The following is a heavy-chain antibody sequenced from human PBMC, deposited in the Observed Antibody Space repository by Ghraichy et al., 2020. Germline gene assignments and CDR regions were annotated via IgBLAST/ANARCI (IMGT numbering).Heavy chain of an antibody. D-gene: IGHD3-22*01. CDR1: GGSISSSSYY. CDR2: IYYSGST. V-gene: IGHV4-39*01. Sequence: GSLRLSCTVSGGSISSSSYYWGWIRQPPGKGLEWIGSIYYSGSTYYNPSLKSRVTISVDTSKNQFSLKLSSVTAADTAVYYCARQYYDSSGYFYYWGQGTLVTVSS. CDR3: ARQYYDSSGYFYY. J-gene: IGHJ4*02.